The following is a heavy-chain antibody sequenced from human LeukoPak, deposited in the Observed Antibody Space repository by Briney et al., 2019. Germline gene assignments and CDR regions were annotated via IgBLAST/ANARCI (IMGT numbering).Heavy chain of an antibody. D-gene: IGHD3-3*01. CDR3: AKDQLGVGDY. CDR2: ISYDGSNK. CDR1: GFTFSSYG. V-gene: IGHV3-30*18. J-gene: IGHJ4*02. Sequence: GGSLRLSCAASGFTFSSYGMHWVRQAPGKGLEWVAVISYDGSNKYYADFVKGRFTISRDNSKNTLYLQMNSLRAEDTAVYYCAKDQLGVGDYWGQGTLVTVSS.